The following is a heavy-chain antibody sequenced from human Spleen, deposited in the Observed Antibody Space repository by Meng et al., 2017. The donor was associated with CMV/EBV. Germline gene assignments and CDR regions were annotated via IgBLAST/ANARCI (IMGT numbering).Heavy chain of an antibody. Sequence: SETLSLTCTVSGDSISSSTYYWGWIRQPPGKGLEWIGNIYYSGSTNYNPSLKSRVTISVDTSKNQFSLKLSSVTAADTAVYYCARGIQRDTTYYYDSSGYYYFPWGQGTLVTVSS. CDR2: IYYSGST. D-gene: IGHD3-22*01. J-gene: IGHJ5*02. CDR1: GDSISSSTYY. V-gene: IGHV4-39*07. CDR3: ARGIQRDTTYYYDSSGYYYFP.